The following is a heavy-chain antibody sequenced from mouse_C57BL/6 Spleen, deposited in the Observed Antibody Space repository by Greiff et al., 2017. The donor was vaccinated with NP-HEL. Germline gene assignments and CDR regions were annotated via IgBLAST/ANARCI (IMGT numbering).Heavy chain of an antibody. Sequence: DVHLVESGGGLVKPGGSLKLSCAASGFTFSDYGMHWVRQAPEKGLEWVAYISSGSSTIYYADTVKGRFTISRDNAKNTLFLQMTSLRSEDTAMYYCARPGLRRGGYAMDYWGQGTSVTVSS. V-gene: IGHV5-17*01. CDR3: ARPGLRRGGYAMDY. CDR2: ISSGSSTI. CDR1: GFTFSDYG. D-gene: IGHD2-4*01. J-gene: IGHJ4*01.